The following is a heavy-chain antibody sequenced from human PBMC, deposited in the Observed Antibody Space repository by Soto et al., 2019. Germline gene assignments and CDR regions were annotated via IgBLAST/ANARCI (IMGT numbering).Heavy chain of an antibody. D-gene: IGHD3-9*01. CDR2: IYYSGST. V-gene: IGHV4-31*03. CDR1: GGSISSGGYY. J-gene: IGHJ4*02. Sequence: QVQLQESGPGLVKPSQTLSLTCTVSGGSISSGGYYWSWIRQHPGKGLEWIGYIYYSGSTYYNPSLKSRVTRSVDTSKNQFSLKLSSVTDADTAVYYCARVVARYFDWLDYWGQGTLVTVSS. CDR3: ARVVARYFDWLDY.